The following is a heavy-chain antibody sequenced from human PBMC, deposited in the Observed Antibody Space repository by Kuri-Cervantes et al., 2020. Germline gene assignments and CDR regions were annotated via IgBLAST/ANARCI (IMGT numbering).Heavy chain of an antibody. D-gene: IGHD6-19*01. CDR1: GYTFTGYY. V-gene: IGHV1-2*04. J-gene: IGHJ4*02. CDR3: ARTRAVALFIPDY. CDR2: INPNSGGT. Sequence: ASVKVSCKASGYTFTGYYMHWVRQAPGQGLEWMGWINPNSGGTNYAQKFQGWVTMTRDTSISTAYMELSRLRSDDTAVYYCARTRAVALFIPDYWGQGPRVTVSS.